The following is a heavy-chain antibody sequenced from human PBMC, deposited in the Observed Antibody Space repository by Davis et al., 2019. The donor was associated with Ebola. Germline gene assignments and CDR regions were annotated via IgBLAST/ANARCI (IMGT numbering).Heavy chain of an antibody. CDR3: ARDLRYDSSGYDYYFYMDV. Sequence: PSETLSLTCTVSGGSISRDGSYWTWIRQHPGKGLEWIGYIYYSGSTSYKPSLKSRVTISLDTSKNQFSLNLYSVTAADTAMYYCARDLRYDSSGYDYYFYMDVWGKGTTVTVSS. J-gene: IGHJ6*03. CDR2: IYYSGST. D-gene: IGHD3-22*01. V-gene: IGHV4-31*03. CDR1: GGSISRDGSY.